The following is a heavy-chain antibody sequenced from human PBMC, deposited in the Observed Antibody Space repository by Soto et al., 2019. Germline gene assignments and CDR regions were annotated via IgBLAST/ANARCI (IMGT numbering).Heavy chain of an antibody. CDR1: GGSISSSY. CDR3: ARLGYCISNSCYAGYNWFDP. D-gene: IGHD2-2*01. CDR2: IYYSGNT. J-gene: IGHJ5*02. Sequence: PSETLSLTCSVSGGSISSSYWSWIRQPPGKGLEWIGYIYYSGNTNYNPSLKSRVTISVDTSKNQFSLKLSSVTAADTAVYYCARLGYCISNSCYAGYNWFDPWGQGTLVTVS. V-gene: IGHV4-59*01.